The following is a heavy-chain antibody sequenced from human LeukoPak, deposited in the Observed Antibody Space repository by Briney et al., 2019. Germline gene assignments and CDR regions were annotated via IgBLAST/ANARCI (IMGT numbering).Heavy chain of an antibody. CDR1: GFTFSSYV. J-gene: IGHJ4*02. D-gene: IGHD2-2*01. CDR3: AKTRIRGIVVVPAALDY. V-gene: IGHV3-23*01. Sequence: GGSLRLSCAASGFTFSSYVMSWVRQAPGKGLEWVSAISGSGGSTYYADSVKGRFTISRDNSKNTLYLQMNSLRAEDTAVYYCAKTRIRGIVVVPAALDYWGQGTLVTVSS. CDR2: ISGSGGST.